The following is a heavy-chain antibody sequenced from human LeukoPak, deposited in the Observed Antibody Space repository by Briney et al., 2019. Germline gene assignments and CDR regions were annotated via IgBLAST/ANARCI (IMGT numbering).Heavy chain of an antibody. Sequence: GGSLRLSCAASGFTFSSYSMNWVRQAPGKGLEWVSSISSSSSYIYYADSVKGRFTISRDNAKNSLYLQMNSLRAEDTAVYFCARSSLATFDSWGQGTLVTVSS. J-gene: IGHJ4*02. CDR2: ISSSSSYI. CDR1: GFTFSSYS. V-gene: IGHV3-21*01. CDR3: ARSSLATFDS.